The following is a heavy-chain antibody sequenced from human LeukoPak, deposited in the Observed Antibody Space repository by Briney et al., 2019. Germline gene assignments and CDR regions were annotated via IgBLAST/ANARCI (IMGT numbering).Heavy chain of an antibody. D-gene: IGHD6-13*01. Sequence: GGSLRLSCAASGFTFDDYGMSWVCQAPGKGLEWVSGINWNGGSTGYADSVKGRFTISRDNAKNSLYLQMNSLRAEDTALYYCARVGGSWYEGAFDIWGQGTMVTVSS. J-gene: IGHJ3*02. CDR3: ARVGGSWYEGAFDI. V-gene: IGHV3-20*04. CDR1: GFTFDDYG. CDR2: INWNGGST.